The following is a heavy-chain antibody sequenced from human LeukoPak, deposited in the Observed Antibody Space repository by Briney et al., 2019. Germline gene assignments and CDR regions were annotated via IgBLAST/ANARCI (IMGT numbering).Heavy chain of an antibody. J-gene: IGHJ4*02. D-gene: IGHD3-10*01. CDR3: ARDAGDYFGLGSRFDF. CDR2: VDPNSDGT. Sequence: ASVKVSCKASGYTFTGYYMHWVRQAPGQGLEWMGWVDPNSDGTNYAQKFQGRVTMTRDTSISTAYMELSRLSSDDTAVYYCARDAGDYFGLGSRFDFWGQGTLVAVSP. CDR1: GYTFTGYY. V-gene: IGHV1-2*02.